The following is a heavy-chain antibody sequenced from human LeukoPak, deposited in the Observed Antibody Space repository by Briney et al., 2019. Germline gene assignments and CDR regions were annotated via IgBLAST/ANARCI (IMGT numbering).Heavy chain of an antibody. CDR3: AREVVSIPSYFES. Sequence: GGSLRLSCAASGFTVSSSYMYWVRQAPGKGLEWVSFFYRGETTYYAESVRGRFTISRDISKNTLYLLMNSLIPEDTAVYYCAREVVSIPSYFESWGQGTRVTVSS. CDR2: FYRGETT. J-gene: IGHJ4*02. D-gene: IGHD2-15*01. CDR1: GFTVSSSY. V-gene: IGHV3-53*01.